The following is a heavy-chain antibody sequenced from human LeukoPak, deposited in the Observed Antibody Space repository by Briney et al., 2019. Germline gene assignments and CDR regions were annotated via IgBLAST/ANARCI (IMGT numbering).Heavy chain of an antibody. D-gene: IGHD4-17*01. CDR1: GYTFTGYY. Sequence: ASVKVSCKASGYTFTGYYMHWVRQAPGQGLEWMGWINPNSGGTNYAQKVQGRVTMTRDTSISTAYMELSRLRSDDTAVYYCARDLGDYVVLDYWGQGTLVTVSS. J-gene: IGHJ4*02. CDR3: ARDLGDYVVLDY. V-gene: IGHV1-2*02. CDR2: INPNSGGT.